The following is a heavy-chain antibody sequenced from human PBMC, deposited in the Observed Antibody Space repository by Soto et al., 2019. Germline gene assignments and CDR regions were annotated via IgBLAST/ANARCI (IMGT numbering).Heavy chain of an antibody. D-gene: IGHD5-18*01. Sequence: GESLKISCKGSGYSFTSYLIGCVRQMPWKGLEWMVIIYPGDSATRYSPSFQGQVTISADKPISTPYLQWSSLKASDTAMYYCARQNRYGYVFYAYWGQGTMVTLSS. J-gene: IGHJ4*02. CDR2: IYPGDSAT. V-gene: IGHV5-51*01. CDR1: GYSFTSYL. CDR3: ARQNRYGYVFYAY.